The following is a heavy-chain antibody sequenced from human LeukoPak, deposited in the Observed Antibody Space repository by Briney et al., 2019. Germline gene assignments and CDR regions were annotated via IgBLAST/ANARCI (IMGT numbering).Heavy chain of an antibody. CDR1: GFTFSSYA. CDR2: IKQDGSEK. D-gene: IGHD1-26*01. Sequence: GGSLRLSCAASGFTFSSYAMHWVRQAPGKGLEWVANIKQDGSEKYYVDSVKGRFTISGDNAKNSLYLQMNSLRVEDTAVYYCARVRGSGIWAAYMDVWGKGTTVTVSS. V-gene: IGHV3-7*01. CDR3: ARVRGSGIWAAYMDV. J-gene: IGHJ6*03.